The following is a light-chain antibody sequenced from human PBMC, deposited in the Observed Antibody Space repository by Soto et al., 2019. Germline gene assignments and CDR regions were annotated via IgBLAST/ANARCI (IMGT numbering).Light chain of an antibody. J-gene: IGKJ2*01. CDR3: QQYNSFPVT. CDR2: KAS. CDR1: QSISSW. Sequence: DIQMTQSPSTLSASVGGRVTITCRASQSISSWLAWYQLKSGKAPKVLIYKASILESGVPSRFSGSGSGTEFTLTISSLQPDDFATYYCQQYNSFPVTFGQGTKLEIK. V-gene: IGKV1-5*03.